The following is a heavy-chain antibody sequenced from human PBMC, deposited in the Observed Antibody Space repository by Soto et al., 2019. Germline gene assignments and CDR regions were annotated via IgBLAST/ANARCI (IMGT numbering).Heavy chain of an antibody. CDR1: GSAINSSGYY. Sequence: MXLTCTISGSAINSSGYYWCWIRQPPGKGLEWIGSMFYGVSTYYNPSLKSRVTVSVDTSKNQFSLNLRSVTAADMAVYYCARLPSRHLVDYWGQGTLVTVPS. CDR2: MFYGVST. D-gene: IGHD3-3*02. CDR3: ARLPSRHLVDY. J-gene: IGHJ4*02. V-gene: IGHV4-39*01.